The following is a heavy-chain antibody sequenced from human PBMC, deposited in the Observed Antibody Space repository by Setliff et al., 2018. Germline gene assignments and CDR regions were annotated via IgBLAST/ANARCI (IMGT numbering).Heavy chain of an antibody. CDR3: ARGRNVAARLLDS. Sequence: SETLSLTCAASGGTFSYYYWTWIRQPPGKGLEWVGEINHTGTTKYNPSLQCRVTISIDTSKDQFSLTVTSVTAADTAMYYCARGRNVAARLLDSWGQGTLVTVSS. V-gene: IGHV4-34*01. D-gene: IGHD6-6*01. CDR2: INHTGTT. J-gene: IGHJ4*02. CDR1: GGTFSYYY.